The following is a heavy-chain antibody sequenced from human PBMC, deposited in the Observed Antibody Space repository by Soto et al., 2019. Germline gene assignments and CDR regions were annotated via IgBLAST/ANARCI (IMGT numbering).Heavy chain of an antibody. CDR3: AGDALAYVGCFDP. J-gene: IGHJ5*02. V-gene: IGHV4-59*01. CDR2: IYYSGST. Sequence: QVQLQESGPGLVKPSETLSLTRTVSGGSISSYYWSWIRQPPGKGLEWIGYIYYSGSTNYNPSLKSRVTISIDTSKNQFSLKLSSVTAADTAMYYCAGDALAYVGCFDPWGQGTLVTVSS. CDR1: GGSISSYY. D-gene: IGHD3-16*01.